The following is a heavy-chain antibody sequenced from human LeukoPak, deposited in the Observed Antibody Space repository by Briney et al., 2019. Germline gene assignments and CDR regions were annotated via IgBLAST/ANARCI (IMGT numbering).Heavy chain of an antibody. CDR2: INHSGGT. CDR3: ASNRPPLINDAFDI. J-gene: IGHJ3*02. Sequence: SETLSLTCAVYGGSFSGYYWSWIRQPPGKGLEWIGEINHSGGTNYNPSLKSRVTISVDTSKNQFSLKLSSVTAADTAVYYCASNRPPLINDAFDIWGQGTMVTVSS. V-gene: IGHV4-34*01. CDR1: GGSFSGYY.